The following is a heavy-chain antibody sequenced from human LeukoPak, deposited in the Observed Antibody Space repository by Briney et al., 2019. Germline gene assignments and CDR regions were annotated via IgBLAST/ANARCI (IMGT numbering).Heavy chain of an antibody. D-gene: IGHD6-6*01. CDR1: DGSISSYY. V-gene: IGHV4-59*01. CDR2: IHCSGTT. CDR3: ARDQSDSGTSSYAFDI. Sequence: SETLSLTCTVSDGSISSYYWSWIRQPPGKGLEWIGYIHCSGTTNYNPSLKSRVTISVDTSKNQFSLKLNSVTAADTAVYYCARDQSDSGTSSYAFDIWGQGTMVTVSS. J-gene: IGHJ3*02.